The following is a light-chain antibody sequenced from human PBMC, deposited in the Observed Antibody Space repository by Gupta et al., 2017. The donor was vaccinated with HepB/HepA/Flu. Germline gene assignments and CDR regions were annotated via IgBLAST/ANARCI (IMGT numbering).Light chain of an antibody. J-gene: IGKJ1*01. V-gene: IGKV3-11*01. CDR2: DAS. CDR3: QQRSNWPPWT. Sequence: VLTQSPATLPLSQGERATLSCRASQSVSSYLAWYQQKPGQAPRLLIYDASNRATGIPARFSGSGSGTDFTLTISSLEPEDFAVYYCQQRSNWPPWTFGQGTKVEIK. CDR1: QSVSSY.